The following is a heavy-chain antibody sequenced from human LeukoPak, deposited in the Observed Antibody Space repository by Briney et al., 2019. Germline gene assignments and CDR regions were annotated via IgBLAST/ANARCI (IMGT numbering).Heavy chain of an antibody. CDR3: ASPRGYCSGGSCPYYFDY. D-gene: IGHD2-15*01. CDR1: GFTFSSHW. Sequence: PGGSLRLSCAASGFTFSSHWMSWVRQAPGKGLEWVANIKPDGREKYYVDSVKGRFTISRDNPKNSLYLQMNSLRAEDTAVYYCASPRGYCSGGSCPYYFDYWGQGTLVTVSS. V-gene: IGHV3-7*01. J-gene: IGHJ4*02. CDR2: IKPDGREK.